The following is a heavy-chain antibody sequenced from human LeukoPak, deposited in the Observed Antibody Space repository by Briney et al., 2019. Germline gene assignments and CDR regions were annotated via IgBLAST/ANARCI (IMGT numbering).Heavy chain of an antibody. J-gene: IGHJ4*02. V-gene: IGHV3-30*18. D-gene: IGHD1-26*01. CDR3: AKAFGWELTDSVDY. Sequence: GGSLRLSCAASGFTFSSYGMHWVRQAPGKGLEWVAVIPYDGSNKYYADSVKGRFTISRDNSKNTLYLQMNSLRAEDTAVYYCAKAFGWELTDSVDYWGRGTLVTVSS. CDR2: IPYDGSNK. CDR1: GFTFSSYG.